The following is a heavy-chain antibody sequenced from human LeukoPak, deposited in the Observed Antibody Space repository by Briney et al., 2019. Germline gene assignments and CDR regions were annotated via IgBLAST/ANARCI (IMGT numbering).Heavy chain of an antibody. CDR2: IIPIFGTA. V-gene: IGHV1-69*06. J-gene: IGHJ4*02. D-gene: IGHD2-21*02. CDR1: VGTFSSYA. CDR3: AREGIHCGGDCYSDY. Sequence: SVKVSCKASVGTFSSYAISWVRQAPGEGLEWLGGIIPIFGTANYAQKFQGRVTITADTSTSTAYMELSSLRSEDTAVYYCAREGIHCGGDCYSDYWGQGTLVTVSS.